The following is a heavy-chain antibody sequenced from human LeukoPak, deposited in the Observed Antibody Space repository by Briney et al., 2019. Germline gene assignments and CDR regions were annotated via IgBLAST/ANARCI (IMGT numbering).Heavy chain of an antibody. CDR3: SKGGFGG. Sequence: GGSLRLSCAASGFTFGSYWMSWVRQAPGKGLEWVASIRQDGNSKFYLDSVRDRFTISRDNAKNSLYLQMASLRAEDTAVYYCSKGGFGGWGQGTLVTVSS. D-gene: IGHD3-3*01. J-gene: IGHJ4*02. CDR1: GFTFGSYW. V-gene: IGHV3-7*01. CDR2: IRQDGNSK.